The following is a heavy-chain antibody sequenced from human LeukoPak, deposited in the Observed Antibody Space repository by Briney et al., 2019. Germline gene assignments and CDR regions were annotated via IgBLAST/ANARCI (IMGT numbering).Heavy chain of an antibody. CDR3: AKDRRYSYGRGYFDQ. CDR2: MSGNGAGI. D-gene: IGHD5-18*01. V-gene: IGHV3-23*01. CDR1: GFTFVDYD. Sequence: GGSLRLSCVASGFTFVDYDMSWVRQIPGKGPEWVAAMSGNGAGIYYADSVRGRFTISRDNSKNTVYLQMNGLRAEDTAEYYCAKDRRYSYGRGYFDQWGQGTLVTVSS. J-gene: IGHJ4*02.